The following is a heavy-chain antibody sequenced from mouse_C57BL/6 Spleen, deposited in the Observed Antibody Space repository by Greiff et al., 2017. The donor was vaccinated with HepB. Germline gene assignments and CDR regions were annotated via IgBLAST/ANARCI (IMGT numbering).Heavy chain of an antibody. CDR2: INPGSGGT. CDR3: ARSDYYGSSSSWFAY. D-gene: IGHD1-1*01. V-gene: IGHV1-54*01. Sequence: VHLVESGAELVRPGTSVKVSCKASGYAFTNYLIEWVKQRPGQGLEWIGVINPGSGGTNYNEKFKGKATLTADKSSSTAYMQLSSLTSEDSAVYFCARSDYYGSSSSWFAYWGQGTLVTVSA. CDR1: GYAFTNYL. J-gene: IGHJ3*01.